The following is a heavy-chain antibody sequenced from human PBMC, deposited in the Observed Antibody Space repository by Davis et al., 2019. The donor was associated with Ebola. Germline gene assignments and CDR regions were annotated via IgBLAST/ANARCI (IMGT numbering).Heavy chain of an antibody. CDR2: INHSGST. D-gene: IGHD2-21*01. J-gene: IGHJ4*02. CDR1: GGSFSGYY. CDR3: ARAICGGDCYSGRYSFDY. V-gene: IGHV4-34*01. Sequence: PSETLSLTCAVYGGSFSGYYWSWIRQPPGKGLEWIGEINHSGSTNYNPSLKSRVTISIDTSKNQFSLRLDSVTAADTAVYYCARAICGGDCYSGRYSFDYWGQGTLVIVSS.